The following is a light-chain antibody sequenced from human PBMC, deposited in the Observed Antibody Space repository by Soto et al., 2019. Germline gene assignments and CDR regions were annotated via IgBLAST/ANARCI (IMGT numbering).Light chain of an antibody. Sequence: EIVLTQSPGTLSLSPGERATLSCRATQSVSSRYLAWYQQKPGQAPRLLIYGASSRATGIPDRFSGSGSGTDFTLTINRLEPEDFAVYYCQQYHSWPPRTFGQGTKVDIK. V-gene: IGKV3-20*01. CDR3: QQYHSWPPRT. J-gene: IGKJ1*01. CDR1: QSVSSRY. CDR2: GAS.